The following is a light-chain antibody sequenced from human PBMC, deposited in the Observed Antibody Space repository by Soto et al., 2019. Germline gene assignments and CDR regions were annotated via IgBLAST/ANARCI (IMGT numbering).Light chain of an antibody. CDR1: QSVSSN. Sequence: EIVMTQSPATLPVSPGERATLSCRASQSVSSNLAWYQQKPGQAPRLLIYGASTRATGIPAWFSGSGSGTEFTLTISSLQSEDFAVYYCQQYNNWPPLTFGGGTKVEIK. J-gene: IGKJ4*01. V-gene: IGKV3-15*01. CDR3: QQYNNWPPLT. CDR2: GAS.